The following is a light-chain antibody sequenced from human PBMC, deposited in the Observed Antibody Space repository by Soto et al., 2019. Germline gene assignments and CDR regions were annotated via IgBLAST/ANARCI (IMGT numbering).Light chain of an antibody. Sequence: EIVMTQSPATLSVSPGERATLSCRASQSVNSNLAWYQQKPGQAPRLLIYGASTRATGVPARFSGSGSGTEFPLTVSSLQSEDFAVYFWQQYNNWPTFGQGTKVDIK. CDR3: QQYNNWPT. J-gene: IGKJ1*01. CDR2: GAS. CDR1: QSVNSN. V-gene: IGKV3-15*01.